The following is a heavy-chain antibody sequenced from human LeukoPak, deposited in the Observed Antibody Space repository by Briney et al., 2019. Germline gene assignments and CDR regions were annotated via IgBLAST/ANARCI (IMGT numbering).Heavy chain of an antibody. D-gene: IGHD3-10*01. V-gene: IGHV4-59*01. CDR3: AREFGDYVDY. J-gene: IGHJ4*02. CDR2: IYYSGSP. CDR1: SGSISNYY. Sequence: SETLSLTCTVSSGSISNYYWSWIRQPPGKGLEWIGYIYYSGSPKYNPSLKSRVTISVDTSKNQFSLRLSSVTAADTAVYYCAREFGDYVDYWGQGTLVTVSS.